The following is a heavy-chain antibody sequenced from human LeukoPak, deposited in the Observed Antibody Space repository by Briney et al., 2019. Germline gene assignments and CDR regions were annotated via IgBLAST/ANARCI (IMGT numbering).Heavy chain of an antibody. CDR2: INHSGST. J-gene: IGHJ5*02. Sequence: SETLSLTCAVYGGAFSGYYWSWIRQPPGKGLEWIGEINHSGSTNYNPSLKSRVTISVDTSKNQFSLKLSSVTAADTAVYYCARGRGFDPWGQGTLVTVSS. CDR1: GGAFSGYY. CDR3: ARGRGFDP. V-gene: IGHV4-34*01.